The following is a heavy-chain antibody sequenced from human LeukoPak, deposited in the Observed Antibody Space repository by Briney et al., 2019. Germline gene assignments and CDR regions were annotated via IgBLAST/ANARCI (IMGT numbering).Heavy chain of an antibody. V-gene: IGHV4-59*08. CDR3: ARHHSSAYPFDY. Sequence: SETLSLACTVSGGSISHYYWSWIRQSPGKGLEWIGYVSNSGTTNYRPSLRSRVTVSVDTSQNHVSLKLTSMTAADTGLYYCARHHSSAYPFDYWGQGTLVTVSS. CDR2: VSNSGTT. D-gene: IGHD3-22*01. CDR1: GGSISHYY. J-gene: IGHJ4*02.